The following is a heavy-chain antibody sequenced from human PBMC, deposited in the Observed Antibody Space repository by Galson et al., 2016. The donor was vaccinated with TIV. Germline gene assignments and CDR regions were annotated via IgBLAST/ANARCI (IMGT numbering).Heavy chain of an antibody. CDR2: INCGGSDS. Sequence: QSGAEVKKPGESLKISCKGSGYTFTNYWIGWVRQMPGKGLEWMGLINCGGSDSRHSPSFQGQVTIPADKSVTTAYLQWSSLKASDTAMYFCARRPHSTGASFDIWGQGTMVTVSS. J-gene: IGHJ3*02. CDR3: ARRPHSTGASFDI. V-gene: IGHV5-51*01. D-gene: IGHD2/OR15-2a*01. CDR1: GYTFTNYW.